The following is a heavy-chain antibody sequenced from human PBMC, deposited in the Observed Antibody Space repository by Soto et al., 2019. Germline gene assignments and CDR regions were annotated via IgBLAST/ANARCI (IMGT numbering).Heavy chain of an antibody. Sequence: ASVKVSCKASGYTFTSYDINWVRQATGQGLEWMGWMNPNSGNTGYAQKFQGRVTMTRNTSISTAYMELSSLRSEDTAVYYCARGRSKQQPTPDYWGQVTLVTVSS. V-gene: IGHV1-8*01. J-gene: IGHJ4*02. D-gene: IGHD6-13*01. CDR3: ARGRSKQQPTPDY. CDR1: GYTFTSYD. CDR2: MNPNSGNT.